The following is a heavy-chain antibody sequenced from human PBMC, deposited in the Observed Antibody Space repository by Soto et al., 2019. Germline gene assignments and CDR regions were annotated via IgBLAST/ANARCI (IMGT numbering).Heavy chain of an antibody. CDR2: INTDGSTT. V-gene: IGHV3-74*01. CDR3: ARDLGGYASH. J-gene: IGHJ4*02. D-gene: IGHD3-16*01. Sequence: EVQLVESGGGLVQPGGSLRLSCAASGFTFSNYWMHWVRQAPGKGPVWVSRINTDGSTTNYADSVKGRFTISRDNAKNTLYLQATSLGAEYTAVYYCARDLGGYASHWGQGTLVTVSS. CDR1: GFTFSNYW.